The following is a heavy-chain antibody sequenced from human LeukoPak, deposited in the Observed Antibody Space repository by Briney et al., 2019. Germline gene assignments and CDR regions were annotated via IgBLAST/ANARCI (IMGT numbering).Heavy chain of an antibody. D-gene: IGHD5-24*01. Sequence: SETLSLTCTVSGGSISSYYWSWIRQPPGKGLEWIGYIYTSGSTNYNPSLKSRVTISVDTSKNQFSLKLSSVTAADTAVYYCARQWGIDCYKFYMDVWGKGTTVTVSS. J-gene: IGHJ6*03. CDR3: ARQWGIDCYKFYMDV. CDR1: GGSISSYY. V-gene: IGHV4-4*09. CDR2: IYTSGST.